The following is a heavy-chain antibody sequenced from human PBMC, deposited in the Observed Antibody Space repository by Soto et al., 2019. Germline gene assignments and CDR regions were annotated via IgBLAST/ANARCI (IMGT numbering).Heavy chain of an antibody. D-gene: IGHD2-21*02. V-gene: IGHV4-39*01. J-gene: IGHJ4*02. CDR3: ARSLVPASRHSDVDS. Sequence: PSETLSLTCSVSGVSVTSSSYYWGWIRQPPGKGLEWIGNIHYGGITYYNPSLKRRVAMSVDTSKNQFSLRLDSLTVADTAVYYCARSLVPASRHSDVDSWGQGTRVTVSS. CDR1: GVSVTSSSYY. CDR2: IHYGGIT.